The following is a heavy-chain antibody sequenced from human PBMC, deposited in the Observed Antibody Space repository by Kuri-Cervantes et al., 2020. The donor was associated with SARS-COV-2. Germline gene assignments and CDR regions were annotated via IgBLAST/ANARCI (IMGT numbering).Heavy chain of an antibody. CDR2: ISYSGENT. CDR1: AFTFNNYG. J-gene: IGHJ4*02. D-gene: IGHD6-19*01. Sequence: GESLKISCKASAFTFNNYGMSWVRQAPGKGLEWVAIISYSGENTYYADSVKGRFTISRDNSKNTVYLQMNSLRAEDTAIYHCAKGSRRSVAGLIFDYWGQGTLVTVSS. CDR3: AKGSRRSVAGLIFDY. V-gene: IGHV3-23*01.